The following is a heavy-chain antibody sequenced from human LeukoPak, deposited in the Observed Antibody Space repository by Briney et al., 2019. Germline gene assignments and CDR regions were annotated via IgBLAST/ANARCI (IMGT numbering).Heavy chain of an antibody. V-gene: IGHV4-39*07. D-gene: IGHD1/OR15-1a*01. J-gene: IGHJ3*02. CDR1: GGSISSSSYY. CDR3: ARDLGRPQQGNDAFDI. Sequence: SETLSLTCTVSGGSISSSSYYWGWIRQPPGKGLEWIGSIYYSGSTNYNPSLKSRVTISVDTSKNQFSLKLSSVTAADTAVYYCARDLGRPQQGNDAFDIWGQGTMVTVSS. CDR2: IYYSGST.